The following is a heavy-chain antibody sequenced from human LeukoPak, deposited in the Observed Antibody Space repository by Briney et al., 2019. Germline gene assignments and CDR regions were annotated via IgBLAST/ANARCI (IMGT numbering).Heavy chain of an antibody. Sequence: GGSLRLSCAASGFTFSSYAMSWVRHAPGKGLEWVSAISGSGGSTYYADSVKGRFTISRDNPKNTLYLQMNSLRAEDTDVYYCAKDPRQQQRVPYWGQGTLVTVSS. CDR1: GFTFSSYA. D-gene: IGHD6-13*01. CDR3: AKDPRQQQRVPY. V-gene: IGHV3-23*01. CDR2: ISGSGGST. J-gene: IGHJ4*02.